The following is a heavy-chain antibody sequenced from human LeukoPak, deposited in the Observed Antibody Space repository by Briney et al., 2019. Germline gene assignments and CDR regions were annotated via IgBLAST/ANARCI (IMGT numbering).Heavy chain of an antibody. CDR3: ARGQPKSEYYDYVWGSYCENWFDP. V-gene: IGHV1-46*01. D-gene: IGHD3-16*01. CDR1: GYTFTSYY. Sequence: ASVKVSCKASGYTFTSYYMHWVRQAPGQGLEWMGIINPSGGSTSYAQKFQGRVTMTRDTSTSTVYMELSSLRSEDTAVCYCARGQPKSEYYDYVWGSYCENWFDPWGQGTLVTVSS. J-gene: IGHJ5*02. CDR2: INPSGGST.